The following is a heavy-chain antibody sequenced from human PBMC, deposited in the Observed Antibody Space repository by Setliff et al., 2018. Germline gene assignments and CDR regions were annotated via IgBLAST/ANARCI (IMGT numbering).Heavy chain of an antibody. CDR3: ARGYYDSSGYYHNGAGDY. CDR2: VYYTGDT. D-gene: IGHD3-22*01. CDR1: GDSISNYY. J-gene: IGHJ4*02. Sequence: SETLSLTCTVPGDSISNYYWSWIRQPPGEGLEFIGYVYYTGDTRYSPSLKSRVTMTRDTSTSTVYMELSSLRSEDTAVYYCARGYYDSSGYYHNGAGDYWGQGTLVTVSS. V-gene: IGHV4-59*01.